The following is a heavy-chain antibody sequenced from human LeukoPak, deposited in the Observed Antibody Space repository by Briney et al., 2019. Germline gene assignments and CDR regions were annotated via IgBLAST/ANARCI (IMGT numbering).Heavy chain of an antibody. V-gene: IGHV3-48*04. D-gene: IGHD3-3*01. CDR3: ARELFGVVIFDY. J-gene: IGHJ4*02. Sequence: GGSLRLSCAASGFTFSSYAMHWVRQAPGKGLEWVSYISSSGSTIYYADSVKGRFTISRDNAKNSLYLQMNSLRAEDTAVYYCARELFGVVIFDYWGQGTLVTVSS. CDR1: GFTFSSYA. CDR2: ISSSGSTI.